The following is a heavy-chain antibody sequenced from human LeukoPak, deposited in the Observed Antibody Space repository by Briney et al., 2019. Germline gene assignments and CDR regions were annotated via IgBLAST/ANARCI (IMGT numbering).Heavy chain of an antibody. CDR3: ARSGSYANDAFHI. Sequence: SETLSLTCTVSGGSISSYHWSWIRQPAGKGLEWIGRLYTSGGTNYNPSLKSRVSMSVDTSKSQFSLELNSVTAAHTAVYYCARSGSYANDAFHIWGQGTMVTVSS. CDR1: GGSISSYH. D-gene: IGHD1-26*01. V-gene: IGHV4-4*07. J-gene: IGHJ3*02. CDR2: LYTSGGT.